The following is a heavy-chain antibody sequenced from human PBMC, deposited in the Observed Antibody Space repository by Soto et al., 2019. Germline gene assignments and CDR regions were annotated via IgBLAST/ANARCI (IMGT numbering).Heavy chain of an antibody. CDR1: GYSFTNFA. J-gene: IGHJ2*01. CDR2: INAVNGNT. V-gene: IGHV1-3*01. Sequence: QVQLVQSGAEVKKTGASVKVSCKASGYSFTNFALHWVRQAPGQRLEWVGRINAVNGNTKYSEKFQDRVTIMRDTSANTAYMELTSRRAEDTAVYYCATATTVATGWYFDLWGRGTLVTVSS. D-gene: IGHD4-17*01. CDR3: ATATTVATGWYFDL.